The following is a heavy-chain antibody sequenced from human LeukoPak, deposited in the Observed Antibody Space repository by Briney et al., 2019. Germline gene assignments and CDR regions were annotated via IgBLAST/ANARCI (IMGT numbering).Heavy chain of an antibody. D-gene: IGHD4-17*01. CDR1: GFSFSSYW. J-gene: IGHJ4*02. CDR3: ARGAMTTLSLDH. V-gene: IGHV3-7*01. CDR2: IKQDGSVK. Sequence: GGSLRLSCAASGFSFSSYWMSWVRQAPGKGLEWVANIKQDGSVKNDVDSVKGRFTISRDNAKNSLYLQMNSLGAEDTAVYYCARGAMTTLSLDHWGQGTLVTVSS.